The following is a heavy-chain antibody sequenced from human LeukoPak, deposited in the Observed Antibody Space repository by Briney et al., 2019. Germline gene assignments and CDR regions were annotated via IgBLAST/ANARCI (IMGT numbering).Heavy chain of an antibody. V-gene: IGHV3-21*01. CDR3: AREPVTTYGQRPGMDV. Sequence: GGSLRLSCAASGFTFSSYSIRWVRQAPGMGLEWVSLITSSSGYIYYADSVKGRFTISRDHAKNSLYLQMNSLRAEDTAVYYCAREPVTTYGQRPGMDVRGQGTTVTVSS. J-gene: IGHJ6*01. D-gene: IGHD4-17*01. CDR2: ITSSSGYI. CDR1: GFTFSSYS.